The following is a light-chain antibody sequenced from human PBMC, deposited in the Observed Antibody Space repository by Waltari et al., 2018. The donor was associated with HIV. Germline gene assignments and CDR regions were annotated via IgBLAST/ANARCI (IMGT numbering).Light chain of an antibody. CDR2: SYI. CDR1: RSNIGAGYF. CDR3: QSYDSSLRASV. Sequence: QSALTQPPSVSGAPGQRVTISCTGNRSNIGAGYFVHWYQHLPGTAPTLLVYSYINRPSGVPDRCSGSKPGTSASLVITGLQAEDEADYYCQSYDSSLRASVFGGGTKLTVL. V-gene: IGLV1-40*01. J-gene: IGLJ2*01.